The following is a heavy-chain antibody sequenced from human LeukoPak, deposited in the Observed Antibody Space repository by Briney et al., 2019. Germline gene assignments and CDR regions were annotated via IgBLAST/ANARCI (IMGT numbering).Heavy chain of an antibody. CDR2: IYYSGST. Sequence: SETLSLTCTVSGGSISSYYWSWIRQPPGKGLEWIGYIYYSGSTNYNPSLKSRVTISVDTSKNQFSLKLSSVTAADTAVYYCARESLAIYGDHGAFDYWGQGTLVTVSS. CDR1: GGSISSYY. V-gene: IGHV4-59*01. CDR3: ARESLAIYGDHGAFDY. J-gene: IGHJ4*02. D-gene: IGHD4-17*01.